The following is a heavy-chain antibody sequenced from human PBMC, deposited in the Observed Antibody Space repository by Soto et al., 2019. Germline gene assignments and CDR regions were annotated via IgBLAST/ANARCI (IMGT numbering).Heavy chain of an antibody. CDR2: ISYDGTSK. V-gene: IGHV3-30-3*01. J-gene: IGHJ6*02. CDR3: ARDSYGVDV. Sequence: GGSLRLSCAASGFTFSNYAMHWVRQAPGKGLEWVAVISYDGTSKYYADSVKGRFTISRDNFKNTLYLQMNSLRAEDTAVYYCARDSYGVDVWGQGTTVTVSS. CDR1: GFTFSNYA.